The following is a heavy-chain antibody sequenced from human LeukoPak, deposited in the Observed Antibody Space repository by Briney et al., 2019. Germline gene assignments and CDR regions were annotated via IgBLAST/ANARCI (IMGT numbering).Heavy chain of an antibody. Sequence: ASVKVSSKVSGYTLTELSMHWVRQAPGKGLEWMGGFDPEDGETIYAQKFQGRVTMTEDTSTDTAYMELSSLRSEDTAVYYCATKTNVYDSSGFDYWGQGTLVTVSS. CDR3: ATKTNVYDSSGFDY. CDR2: FDPEDGET. D-gene: IGHD3-22*01. CDR1: GYTLTELS. V-gene: IGHV1-24*01. J-gene: IGHJ4*02.